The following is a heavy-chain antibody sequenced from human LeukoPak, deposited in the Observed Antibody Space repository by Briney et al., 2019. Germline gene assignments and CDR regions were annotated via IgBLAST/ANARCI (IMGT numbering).Heavy chain of an antibody. CDR1: GGSISSYY. V-gene: IGHV4-59*08. J-gene: IGHJ4*02. CDR3: ARHDFAEVRGVNPLYYFDC. Sequence: WETLPLACTVSGGSISSYYWSWVRQPPGKGLGWVGYIYYSGSTNYNASLKSRVTISGNPPKNQSSLKLSSVTAADTAVYYCARHDFAEVRGVNPLYYFDCWGQGTLVTVSS. CDR2: IYYSGST. D-gene: IGHD3-10*01.